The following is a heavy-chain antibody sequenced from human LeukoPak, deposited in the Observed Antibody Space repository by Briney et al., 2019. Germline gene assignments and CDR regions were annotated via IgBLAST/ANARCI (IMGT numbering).Heavy chain of an antibody. CDR2: INPSGGST. CDR3: ARWSGAMIVVAAKRGFDY. J-gene: IGHJ4*02. CDR1: GYTFTSYY. V-gene: IGHV1-46*01. D-gene: IGHD3-22*01. Sequence: ASVKVSCKASGYTFTSYYMHWVRQAPGQGLEWMGIINPSGGSTSYAQKFQGRVTMTRDMSTSTVYMELSSLRSEDTAVYYCARWSGAMIVVAAKRGFDYWGQGTLVTVSS.